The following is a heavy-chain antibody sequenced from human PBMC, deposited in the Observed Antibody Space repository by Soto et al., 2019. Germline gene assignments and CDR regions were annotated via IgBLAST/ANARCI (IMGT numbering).Heavy chain of an antibody. V-gene: IGHV3-30*18. Sequence: GGSLRLSCASSGFTFSSYGLHWVRQAPGKGLEWVAVISYDGSNKYYADSVKGRFTISRDNSKNTLYLQMNSLRAEDTAVYYCAKFNYYDSSGYYFWGQGT. D-gene: IGHD3-22*01. CDR2: ISYDGSNK. CDR3: AKFNYYDSSGYYF. CDR1: GFTFSSYG. J-gene: IGHJ4*02.